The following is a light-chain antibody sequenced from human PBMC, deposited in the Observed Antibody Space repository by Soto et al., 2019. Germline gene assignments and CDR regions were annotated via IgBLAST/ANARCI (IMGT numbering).Light chain of an antibody. CDR2: GVS. J-gene: IGKJ4*01. CDR3: QQYNSPLT. Sequence: EIVLTQSPGTLSLSPGERATLSCRASQSVSRSYLAWYQQKPGQAPRLLIYGVSTRAAGIPDRFSGSGSGTDFTLTISRLDPEDFAVYYCQQYNSPLTFGGGTKV. CDR1: QSVSRSY. V-gene: IGKV3-20*01.